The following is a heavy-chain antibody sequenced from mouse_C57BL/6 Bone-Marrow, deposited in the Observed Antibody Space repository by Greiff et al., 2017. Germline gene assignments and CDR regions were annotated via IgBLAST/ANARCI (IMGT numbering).Heavy chain of an antibody. CDR2: IYPRSGNP. V-gene: IGHV1-81*01. CDR1: GYTFTSYG. D-gene: IGHD1-1*01. CDR3: ARSKYYGSSYWFAY. Sequence: VKLMESGAELARPGASVKLSCKASGYTFTSYGISWVKQRTGQGLEWIGEIYPRSGNPYYNEQFKGKATLPADKSSSTSYMELRSLPSEESAVYCCARSKYYGSSYWFAYWGQGTLVTVSA. J-gene: IGHJ3*01.